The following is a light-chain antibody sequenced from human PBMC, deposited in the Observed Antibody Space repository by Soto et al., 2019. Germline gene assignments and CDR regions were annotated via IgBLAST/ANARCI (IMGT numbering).Light chain of an antibody. CDR2: EVS. CDR3: FSYTSSGTYV. J-gene: IGLJ1*01. V-gene: IGLV2-14*01. Sequence: QSALTQPASVSGSPGQSITISCTGTSSDLGVYNYVSWYQQHPGKVPKLMIYEVSNRPSGVSHRFSGSKSGNTASLTISRLQAEDETDYYCFSYTSSGTYVFGTGTKLTVL. CDR1: SSDLGVYNY.